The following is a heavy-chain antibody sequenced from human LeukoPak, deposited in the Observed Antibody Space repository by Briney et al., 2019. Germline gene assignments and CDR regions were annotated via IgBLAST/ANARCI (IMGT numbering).Heavy chain of an antibody. D-gene: IGHD2-2*01. CDR2: ISGSGGST. V-gene: IGHV3-23*01. CDR3: ASALGYCSSTSCYLPDY. J-gene: IGHJ4*02. CDR1: GFTFSSYA. Sequence: GGSLRLSCAASGFTFSSYAMSWVRQAPGKGLEWVSAISGSGGSTYYADSVKGRFTISRDNSKNTLYLQMNSLRAEDTAVYYCASALGYCSSTSCYLPDYWGQGTLVTVSS.